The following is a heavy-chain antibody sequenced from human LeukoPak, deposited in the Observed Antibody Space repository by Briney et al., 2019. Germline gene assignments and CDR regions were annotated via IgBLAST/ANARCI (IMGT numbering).Heavy chain of an antibody. J-gene: IGHJ4*02. CDR3: ARAGCYDSSAPAHPDY. CDR1: GYTFTSYG. CDR2: ISAYNGNT. V-gene: IGHV1-18*01. D-gene: IGHD3-22*01. Sequence: GASVKVSCKASGYTFTSYGISWVRQAPGQGLEWMGWISAYNGNTNYAQKLQGRVTMTTDTSTSTAYMELRSLRSDDTAVYYCARAGCYDSSAPAHPDYWGQGTLVTVSS.